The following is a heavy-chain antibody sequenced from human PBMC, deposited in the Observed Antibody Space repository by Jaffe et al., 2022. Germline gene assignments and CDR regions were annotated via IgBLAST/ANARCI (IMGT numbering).Heavy chain of an antibody. V-gene: IGHV3-15*01. CDR3: TTRGDYVGWYFDY. CDR2: IKSKTDGGTT. CDR1: GFTFSNAW. J-gene: IGHJ4*02. Sequence: EVQLVESGGGLVKPGGSLRLSCAASGFTFSNAWMSWVRQAPGKGLEWVGRIKSKTDGGTTDYAAPVKGRFTISRDDSKNTLYLQMNSLKTEDTAVYYCTTRGDYVGWYFDYWGQGTLVTVSS. D-gene: IGHD4-17*01.